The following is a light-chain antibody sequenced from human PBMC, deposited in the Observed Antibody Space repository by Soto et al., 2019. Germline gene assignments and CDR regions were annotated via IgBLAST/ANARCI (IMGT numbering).Light chain of an antibody. CDR1: QSISSY. Sequence: DIQMTQSPSSLSASVGDRVTITCRASQSISSYLNWYQQKPGKAPKLLIYFASSLQSGVPSRFSGSGSGTDFTLTISSLQREDFATYYCQQSYSTPPTFGGGTKVDIK. CDR3: QQSYSTPPT. V-gene: IGKV1-39*01. CDR2: FAS. J-gene: IGKJ4*01.